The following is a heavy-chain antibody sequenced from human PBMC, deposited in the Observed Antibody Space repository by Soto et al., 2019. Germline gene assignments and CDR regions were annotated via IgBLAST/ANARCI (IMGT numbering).Heavy chain of an antibody. J-gene: IGHJ3*02. Sequence: GGSLRLSCAASGFTFSSYAMSWVRQAPGKGLEWVSAISGSGGSTYYADSVKGRFTISRDNSKNTLYLQMNSLRAEDTAVYYCAKDYKRMLLRYFDWSPGLVGAFDIWGQGTMVTVSS. CDR1: GFTFSSYA. V-gene: IGHV3-23*01. CDR2: ISGSGGST. CDR3: AKDYKRMLLRYFDWSPGLVGAFDI. D-gene: IGHD3-9*01.